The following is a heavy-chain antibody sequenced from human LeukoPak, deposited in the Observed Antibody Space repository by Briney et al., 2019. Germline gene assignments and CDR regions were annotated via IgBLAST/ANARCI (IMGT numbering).Heavy chain of an antibody. D-gene: IGHD2-21*01. J-gene: IGHJ4*02. CDR3: AKDLQFHVPY. Sequence: GGSLRLSCAASGFTFSSYSMNWVRQAPGKGLEWVAFIRYDGSNKYYADSVKGRFTISRDNSKNTLYLQMNSLRAEDTAVYYCAKDLQFHVPYWGQGTLVTVSS. V-gene: IGHV3-30*02. CDR2: IRYDGSNK. CDR1: GFTFSSYS.